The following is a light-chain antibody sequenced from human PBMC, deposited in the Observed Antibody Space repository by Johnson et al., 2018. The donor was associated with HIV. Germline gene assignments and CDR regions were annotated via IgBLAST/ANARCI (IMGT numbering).Light chain of an antibody. Sequence: QSVLTQPPSVSAAPGQKVTISCSGSSSNIGNNYVSWYQQLPGTAPKLLIYDNNKRPSGIPDRFSGSKSGTSATLGITGLQTGDEADYYCGTWDSSLGGVFGNGTKVTVL. V-gene: IGLV1-51*01. CDR2: DNN. J-gene: IGLJ1*01. CDR1: SSNIGNNY. CDR3: GTWDSSLGGV.